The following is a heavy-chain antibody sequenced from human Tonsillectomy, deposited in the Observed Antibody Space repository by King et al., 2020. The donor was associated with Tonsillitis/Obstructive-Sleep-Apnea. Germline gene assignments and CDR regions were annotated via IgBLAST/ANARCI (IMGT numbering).Heavy chain of an antibody. D-gene: IGHD5-18*01. Sequence: VQLVESGGGVVQPGRSLRLSCAASGFTFSSYGMQWVRQAPGKGLEWVAVISYDGNTKYYADSVKGRFTISRDNSKNTLYLQVNSLRAEDTAVFYCAKESTGMVARHFDCWGQGTLVTVSS. J-gene: IGHJ4*02. CDR3: AKESTGMVARHFDC. V-gene: IGHV3-30*18. CDR2: ISYDGNTK. CDR1: GFTFSSYG.